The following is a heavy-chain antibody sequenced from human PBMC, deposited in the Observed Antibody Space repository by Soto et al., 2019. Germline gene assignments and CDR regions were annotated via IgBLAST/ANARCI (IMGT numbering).Heavy chain of an antibody. CDR2: IRYDGSNT. Sequence: QVQLVESGGGVVQPGRSLRLSCAASGFTFSGYGMHWVRQAPGKGLEWVAVIRYDGSNTYYADSVKGRFTISRDNPKNTLYLQMNSLRAEDTAVYYCARDGVGANTYFGYFDYWGQGTLVTVSS. V-gene: IGHV3-33*01. D-gene: IGHD1-26*01. J-gene: IGHJ4*02. CDR3: ARDGVGANTYFGYFDY. CDR1: GFTFSGYG.